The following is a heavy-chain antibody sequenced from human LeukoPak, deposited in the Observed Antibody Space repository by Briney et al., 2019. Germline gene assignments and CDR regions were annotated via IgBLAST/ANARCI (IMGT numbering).Heavy chain of an antibody. CDR3: AKDLRYYGDAFDI. V-gene: IGHV3-23*01. CDR2: FSGSGGGT. Sequence: GGSLRLSCAASGFAFSSFAMSWVRQAPGKGLEWVSAFSGSGGGTYYADSVKGRFTISRDNSKNTLYLQMNSLRAEDTAVYYCAKDLRYYGDAFDIWGQGTMVTVSS. CDR1: GFAFSSFA. J-gene: IGHJ3*02. D-gene: IGHD3-10*01.